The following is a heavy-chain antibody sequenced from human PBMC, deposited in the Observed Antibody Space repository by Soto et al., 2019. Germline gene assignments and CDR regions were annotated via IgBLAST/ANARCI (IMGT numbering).Heavy chain of an antibody. J-gene: IGHJ6*02. Sequence: ASVKVSCKASGYTFTGCYMHWVRQAPGQGLEWMGWINPNSGGTNYAQKFQGRVTMTRDTSISTAYMELSRLRSDDTAVYYCARDWSPYMVRGVNGMDVWGQGTTVTVSS. CDR3: ARDWSPYMVRGVNGMDV. CDR1: GYTFTGCY. V-gene: IGHV1-2*02. CDR2: INPNSGGT. D-gene: IGHD3-10*01.